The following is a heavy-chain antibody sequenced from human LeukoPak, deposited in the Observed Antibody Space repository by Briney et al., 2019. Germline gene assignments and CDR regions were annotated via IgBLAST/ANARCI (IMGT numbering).Heavy chain of an antibody. CDR3: ARDKPTVMAVAGMASLDY. CDR1: GFTLTHSA. D-gene: IGHD6-19*01. Sequence: SVKVSCKASGFTLTHSALQWVRQARGQRLEWIGWVVVGSGNTNYAQKFQERVTITRDMSTGTAYMELSSLRSEDTSVYYCARDKPTVMAVAGMASLDYWGQGTLVTVSS. V-gene: IGHV1-58*01. J-gene: IGHJ4*02. CDR2: VVVGSGNT.